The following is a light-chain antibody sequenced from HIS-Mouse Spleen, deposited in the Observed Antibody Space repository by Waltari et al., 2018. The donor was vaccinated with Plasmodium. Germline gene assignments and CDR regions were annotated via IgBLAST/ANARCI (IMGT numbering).Light chain of an antibody. CDR1: SSNIVSNY. CDR2: RNN. V-gene: IGLV1-47*01. J-gene: IGLJ3*02. CDR3: AAWDDSLSGPV. Sequence: QSVLTQPPSASGTPGPRVTIPCSGSSSNIVSNYVYWYQQLPGTAPKLLIYRNNQRPSGVPDRFSGSKSGTSASLAISGLRSEDEADYYCAAWDDSLSGPVFGGGTKLTV.